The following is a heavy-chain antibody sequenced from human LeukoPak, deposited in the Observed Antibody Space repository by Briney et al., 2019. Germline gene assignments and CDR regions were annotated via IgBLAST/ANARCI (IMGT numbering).Heavy chain of an antibody. D-gene: IGHD3-10*01. V-gene: IGHV3-7*01. CDR1: GFAVNTYA. J-gene: IGHJ4*02. Sequence: GGSLRLSCAASGFAVNTYAMTWVRQAPGKGLEWVANINEDGSGKYYVDSVRGRFTISRDNTKNSLYLQMNSLRAEDTAVYYCARDSFTYGNYWGQGTLVTVSS. CDR2: INEDGSGK. CDR3: ARDSFTYGNY.